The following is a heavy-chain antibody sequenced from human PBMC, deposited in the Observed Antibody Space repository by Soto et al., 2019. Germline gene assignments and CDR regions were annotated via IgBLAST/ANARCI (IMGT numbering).Heavy chain of an antibody. V-gene: IGHV4-31*03. D-gene: IGHD3-22*01. CDR3: ARAREYYDSEFHP. Sequence: QVQLQESGPGLVKPSQTLSLTCTVSGDSISNGRYYWSWIRQHPGKALEWIGYISYSGRPYYNPSLQSRLTISLHTSENQFSLKLSFVTAADTAIYYCARAREYYDSEFHPWGQGTLVSVSS. CDR2: ISYSGRP. CDR1: GDSISNGRYY. J-gene: IGHJ5*02.